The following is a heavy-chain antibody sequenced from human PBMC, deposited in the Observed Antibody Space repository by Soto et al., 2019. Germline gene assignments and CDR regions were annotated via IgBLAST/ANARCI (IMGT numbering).Heavy chain of an antibody. CDR3: ARDNPSNNYGDRDAFDI. J-gene: IGHJ3*02. V-gene: IGHV3-7*01. Sequence: EVQLVESGGGLVQPGGSLRLSCAASGFTFSSYWMSWVRQAPGKGLEWVANIKQDGSEKYYVDSVKGRFTISRDNAKNSLYLQMNSLRAEDTAVYYCARDNPSNNYGDRDAFDIWGQGTMVTVSS. D-gene: IGHD4-17*01. CDR1: GFTFSSYW. CDR2: IKQDGSEK.